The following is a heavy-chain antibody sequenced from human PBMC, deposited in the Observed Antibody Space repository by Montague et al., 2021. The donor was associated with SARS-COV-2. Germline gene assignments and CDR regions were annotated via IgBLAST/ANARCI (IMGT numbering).Heavy chain of an antibody. V-gene: IGHV4-34*01. J-gene: IGHJ4*02. CDR2: INHSGST. CDR3: ARGWGYYDSSGYLLFDY. Sequence: SETLSLTCAVYGGSFSGYYWSWIRQPPGKGLEWLGEINHSGSTNYNPSLKSRVTISVDTSKNQFSLKLSSVTAADTAVYYCARGWGYYDSSGYLLFDYWGQGTLVTVSS. D-gene: IGHD3-22*01. CDR1: GGSFSGYY.